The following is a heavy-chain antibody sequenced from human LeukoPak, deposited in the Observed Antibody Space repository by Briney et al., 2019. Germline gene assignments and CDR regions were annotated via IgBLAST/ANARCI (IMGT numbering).Heavy chain of an antibody. CDR2: ISASGNFA. CDR3: ARKFYYGSGNYYSLFDK. J-gene: IGHJ4*02. D-gene: IGHD3-10*01. CDR1: GFTLTSYT. V-gene: IGHV3-23*01. Sequence: PGGSLRLSCAASGFTLTSYTMGWVRQAPGKGLEWVSSISASGNFANYADSVEGRFTTSRDTSKNTLFLQMNSLSAEDTAVYYCARKFYYGSGNYYSLFDKWGQGTLVTVSS.